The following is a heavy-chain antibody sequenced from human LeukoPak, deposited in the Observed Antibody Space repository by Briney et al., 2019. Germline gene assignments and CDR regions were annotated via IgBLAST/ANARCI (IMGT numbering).Heavy chain of an antibody. Sequence: ASGKVSCKASGGTFSSYAISWVRQAPGQGLEWMGRIIPILGIANYAQKVQVRVTITAEKSTRTAYMELSSLRSEDTAVYSCARDQTGWLQFWGQGTLVTVSS. D-gene: IGHD5-24*01. CDR2: IIPILGIA. CDR3: ARDQTGWLQF. CDR1: GGTFSSYA. J-gene: IGHJ4*02. V-gene: IGHV1-69*04.